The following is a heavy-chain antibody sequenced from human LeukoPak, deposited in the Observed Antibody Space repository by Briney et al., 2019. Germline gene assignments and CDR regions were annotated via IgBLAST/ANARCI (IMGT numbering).Heavy chain of an antibody. CDR1: GGSINDYF. D-gene: IGHD1-14*01. CDR3: ARDPAGHGRYFDY. CDR2: IHTSGTT. J-gene: IGHJ4*02. Sequence: SETLSLTCTVSGGSINDYFCTWLRQSAGAGLECIGRIHTSGTTYYNPSFKSRVSMSVDTSNNKFSLRLNSVSAADTAVYYCARDPAGHGRYFDYWGQGALVTVSS. V-gene: IGHV4-4*07.